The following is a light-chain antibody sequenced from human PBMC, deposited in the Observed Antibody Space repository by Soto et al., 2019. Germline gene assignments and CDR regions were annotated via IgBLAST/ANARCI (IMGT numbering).Light chain of an antibody. CDR2: GAT. J-gene: IGKJ1*01. CDR3: QQYNNWPRT. V-gene: IGKV3-15*01. CDR1: QSVGTF. Sequence: EIVLTQFSATLSLSPVERATLSCRASQSVGTFFAWYQQKPGQAPRLLIHGATTRATGIPARFSGSGSGTEFTLTISSLQSEDFAVYYCQQYNNWPRTFGQGTKVDIK.